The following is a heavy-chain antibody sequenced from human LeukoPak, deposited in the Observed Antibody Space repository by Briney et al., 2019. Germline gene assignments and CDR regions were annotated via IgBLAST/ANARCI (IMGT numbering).Heavy chain of an antibody. CDR1: GDSVSYNVAA. Sequence: SQTLSLTCAISGDSVSYNVAAWNWIRQSPSRGLEWLGRTLYRSKWYNDYAESVKSRITINPDTSKNQFTLQLKSVTPEDTAVYYCAREGIAAAGTLYNYFDYWGQGTLVTVSS. D-gene: IGHD6-13*01. CDR2: TLYRSKWYN. CDR3: AREGIAAAGTLYNYFDY. J-gene: IGHJ4*02. V-gene: IGHV6-1*01.